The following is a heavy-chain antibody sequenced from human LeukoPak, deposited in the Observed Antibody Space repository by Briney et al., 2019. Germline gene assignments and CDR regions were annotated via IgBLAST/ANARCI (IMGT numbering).Heavy chain of an antibody. CDR1: RYTFNSYY. CDR3: ARLSGIYDFWSGYYQDNWFDP. D-gene: IGHD3-3*01. Sequence: ASVNVSCKASRYTFNSYYMHWVPQAPGQGLGWMGIIDPSGGSTSYAQKFQGRVTMTRDTSTSTVYMELSSLTSEDTAVYYCARLSGIYDFWSGYYQDNWFDPWGQGTLVTVSS. J-gene: IGHJ5*02. CDR2: IDPSGGST. V-gene: IGHV1-46*02.